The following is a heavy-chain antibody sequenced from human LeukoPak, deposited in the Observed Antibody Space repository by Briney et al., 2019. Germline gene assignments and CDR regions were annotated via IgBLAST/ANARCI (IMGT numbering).Heavy chain of an antibody. CDR3: ARILGASGSQEDY. CDR1: GGSISSSSYY. J-gene: IGHJ4*02. CDR2: IDWDDDK. Sequence: TLSLTCTVSGGSISSSSYYWGWIRQPPGKALEWLARIDWDDDKYYSTSLKTRLTISKDTSKNQVVLTMTNMDPVDTATYYCARILGASGSQEDYWGQGTLVTVSS. D-gene: IGHD3-10*01. V-gene: IGHV2-70*11.